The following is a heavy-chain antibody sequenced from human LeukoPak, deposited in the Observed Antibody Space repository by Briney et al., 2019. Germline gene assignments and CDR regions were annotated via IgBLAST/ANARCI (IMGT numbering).Heavy chain of an antibody. V-gene: IGHV4-39*01. J-gene: IGHJ3*02. D-gene: IGHD2-2*02. CDR2: IYYSGST. CDR3: ARRGVCSSTSCYTYGDAFDI. Sequence: SETLSLTCTVSGGSISSSSYYWGWIRQPPGKGLKWIGSIYYSGSTYYNPSLKSRVTISVDTSKNQFSLKLSSVTAADTAVYYCARRGVCSSTSCYTYGDAFDIWGQGTMVTVSS. CDR1: GGSISSSSYY.